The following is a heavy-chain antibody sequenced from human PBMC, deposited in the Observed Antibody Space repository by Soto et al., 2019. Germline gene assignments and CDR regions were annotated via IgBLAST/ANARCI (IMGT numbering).Heavy chain of an antibody. CDR3: TTGPLKPTVVVSYSP. J-gene: IGHJ5*02. CDR2: ISGSGGST. V-gene: IGHV3-23*01. D-gene: IGHD2-21*01. CDR1: GFTFSSYA. Sequence: SLRLSCAASGFTFSSYAMSWVRQAPGKGLEWVSAISGSGGSTYYADSVKGRFTISRDNSKNTLYLQMNSLRDEDTAVYYCTTGPLKPTVVVSYSPWGQGTLVTVPQ.